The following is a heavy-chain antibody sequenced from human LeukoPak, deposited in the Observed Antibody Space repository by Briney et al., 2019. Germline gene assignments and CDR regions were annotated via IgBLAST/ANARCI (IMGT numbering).Heavy chain of an antibody. D-gene: IGHD2-2*01. V-gene: IGHV4-34*01. CDR3: ARGRHCSSTSCYRIRYYYYYMDV. CDR1: GGSFSGYY. CDR2: INHSGST. Sequence: SETLPLTCAVYGGSFSGYYWSWIRQPPGKGLEWIGEINHSGSTNYNPSLKSRVTISVDTSKNQFSLKLSSVTAADTAVYYCARGRHCSSTSCYRIRYYYYYMDVWGKGTTVTVSS. J-gene: IGHJ6*03.